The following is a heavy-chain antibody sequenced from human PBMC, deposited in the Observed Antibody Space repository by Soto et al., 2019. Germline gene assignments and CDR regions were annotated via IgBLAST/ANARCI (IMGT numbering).Heavy chain of an antibody. V-gene: IGHV3-23*01. CDR1: GFTFSSYA. J-gene: IGHJ3*02. D-gene: IGHD6-13*01. CDR3: VRGGYMHACDI. Sequence: GSLRLSCAASGFTFSSYAMSWVRQAPGKGLEWVSDISGSGGYTIYAESVKGRFTISRDNSKNTLYLQMNSLRAEDTAVYYCVRGGYMHACDIWGQGTMVTVSS. CDR2: ISGSGGYT.